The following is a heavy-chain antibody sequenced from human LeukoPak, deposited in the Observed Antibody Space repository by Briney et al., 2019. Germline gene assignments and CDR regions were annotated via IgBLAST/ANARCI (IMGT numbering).Heavy chain of an antibody. CDR3: AKDLTRGSSGYPDAFDI. D-gene: IGHD3-22*01. J-gene: IGHJ3*02. Sequence: GGSLRLSCAASGFTFSSYGMHWVRQAPGKGLEWVAFIRYDGSNKYYADSVKGRFTISRDNSKNTLYLQMNSLRAEDTAVYYCAKDLTRGSSGYPDAFDIWGQGTMVTVSS. CDR2: IRYDGSNK. CDR1: GFTFSSYG. V-gene: IGHV3-30*02.